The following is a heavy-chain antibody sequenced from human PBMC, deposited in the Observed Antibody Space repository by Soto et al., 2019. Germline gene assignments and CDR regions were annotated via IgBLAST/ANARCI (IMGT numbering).Heavy chain of an antibody. J-gene: IGHJ6*02. CDR3: ARDVLRFLEWLFRTYSHGMDV. D-gene: IGHD3-3*01. CDR1: GFTCSSYG. Sequence: GGSLIRYCAASGFTCSSYGIHWVRQAPSKWLDWVAVISYYGSNKYYADSVKVRFNISRDNSKNTLYLTMNSLRAEDTAVYYCARDVLRFLEWLFRTYSHGMDVWGPGTKV. V-gene: IGHV3-30-3*01. CDR2: ISYYGSNK.